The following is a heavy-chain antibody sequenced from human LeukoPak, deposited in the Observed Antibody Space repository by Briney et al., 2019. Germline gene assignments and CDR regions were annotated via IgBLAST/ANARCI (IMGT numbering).Heavy chain of an antibody. D-gene: IGHD1-26*01. V-gene: IGHV3-23*01. CDR2: ITSSGDRT. J-gene: IGHJ3*02. Sequence: GGSLRLSCAASESTFSDYAMTWVRQAPGKGLEWVSTITSSGDRTFYADAVKGRFTISRDNSKNILNLQMNSLRVEDTAVYYCARDQWVLTIGDGLDIWGPGTIVAASS. CDR1: ESTFSDYA. CDR3: ARDQWVLTIGDGLDI.